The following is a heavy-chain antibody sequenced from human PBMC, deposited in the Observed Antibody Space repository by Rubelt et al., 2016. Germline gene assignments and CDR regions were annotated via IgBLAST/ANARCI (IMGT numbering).Heavy chain of an antibody. Sequence: YSGSTNYNPSLKSRVTISVDTSKNQFSLKLSSVTAADTAVYYCARDKGPTATYGMDVWGQGTTVTVSS. CDR3: ARDKGPTATYGMDV. V-gene: IGHV4-59*12. D-gene: IGHD4-17*01. CDR2: YSGST. J-gene: IGHJ6*02.